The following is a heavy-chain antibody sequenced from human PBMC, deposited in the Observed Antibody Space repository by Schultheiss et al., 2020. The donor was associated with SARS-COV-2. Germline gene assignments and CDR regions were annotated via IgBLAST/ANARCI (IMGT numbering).Heavy chain of an antibody. J-gene: IGHJ6*02. Sequence: GGSLRLSCAASGFTFSSYGMHWVRQAPGKGLEWVSAISGSGGSTYYADSVKGRFTISRDNSKNTLYLQMNSLRAEDTAVYYCARMGPGARGIAAAGRPYGMDVWGQGTTVTVSS. D-gene: IGHD6-13*01. CDR3: ARMGPGARGIAAAGRPYGMDV. CDR1: GFTFSSYG. CDR2: ISGSGGST. V-gene: IGHV3-NL1*01.